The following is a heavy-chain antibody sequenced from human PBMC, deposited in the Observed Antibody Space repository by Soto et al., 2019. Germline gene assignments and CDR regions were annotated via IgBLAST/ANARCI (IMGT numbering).Heavy chain of an antibody. D-gene: IGHD5-12*01. CDR3: ASRRDGYNYYGY. J-gene: IGHJ4*02. CDR2: INHSGST. CDR1: GGSFSGYY. Sequence: TSETLSLTCGVYGGSFSGYYWSWIRQPPGKGLEWIGEINHSGSTNYNPSLKSRVTISVDRSKNQFSLKLSSVTAADTAVYYCASRRDGYNYYGYWGQGTLVTVSS. V-gene: IGHV4-34*01.